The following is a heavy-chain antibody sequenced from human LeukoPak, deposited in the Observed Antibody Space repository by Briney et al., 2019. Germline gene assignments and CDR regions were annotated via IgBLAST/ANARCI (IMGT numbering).Heavy chain of an antibody. CDR2: ISSSTSYI. CDR3: AKRPYYYDSSGWELSYFDY. CDR1: GCTFSSYG. J-gene: IGHJ4*02. D-gene: IGHD3-22*01. Sequence: GGSLRLSCAASGCTFSSYGMNWVRQAPGKGLQWVSSISSSTSYIYYADSVKGRFTISRDNAKNSLFLQMNSLRAEDTAVYYCAKRPYYYDSSGWELSYFDYWGQGTLVTVSS. V-gene: IGHV3-21*01.